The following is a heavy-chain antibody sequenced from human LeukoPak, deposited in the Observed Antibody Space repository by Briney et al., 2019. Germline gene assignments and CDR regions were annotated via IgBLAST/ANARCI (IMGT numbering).Heavy chain of an antibody. J-gene: IGHJ4*02. CDR3: ARVDTAMAIDY. V-gene: IGHV4-31*03. CDR1: GGSISSGGYY. Sequence: PSQTLSLTCTVSGGSISSGGYYWSWIRQHPGKGLEWIAYIYYSGSTYYNPSLKSRVTISVDTSKNQFSLKLSSVTAADTAVYYCARVDTAMAIDYWGQGTLVTVSS. CDR2: IYYSGST. D-gene: IGHD5-18*01.